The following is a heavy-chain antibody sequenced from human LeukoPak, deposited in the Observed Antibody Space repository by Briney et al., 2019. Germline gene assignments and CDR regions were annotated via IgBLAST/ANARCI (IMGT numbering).Heavy chain of an antibody. CDR2: ISAYNGNT. CDR3: ARDDITIFGVVIKYNWFDP. D-gene: IGHD3-3*01. J-gene: IGHJ5*02. Sequence: ASVKVSCKASGYTFTSYGISWVRQAPGQGLEWMGWISAYNGNTNYAQKLQGRVTMTTDTSTSTAYMELSRLRSDDTAVYYCARDDITIFGVVIKYNWFDPWGQGTLVTVSS. V-gene: IGHV1-18*01. CDR1: GYTFTSYG.